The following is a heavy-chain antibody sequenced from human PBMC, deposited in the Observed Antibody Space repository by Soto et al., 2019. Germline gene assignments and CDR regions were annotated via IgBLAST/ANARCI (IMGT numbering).Heavy chain of an antibody. CDR1: GFTFSSYA. D-gene: IGHD1-26*01. V-gene: IGHV3-30-3*01. CDR2: ISYDGSNK. CDR3: ARDQDSGRDHYRALDY. J-gene: IGHJ4*02. Sequence: QVQLVESGGGVVQPGRSLRLSCAASGFTFSSYAMHWVRQAPGKGLEWVAVISYDGSNKYYADSVKGRFTISRDNSKNTLYLQMNSLRAVDTAVYYCARDQDSGRDHYRALDYWGQGTLVTVSS.